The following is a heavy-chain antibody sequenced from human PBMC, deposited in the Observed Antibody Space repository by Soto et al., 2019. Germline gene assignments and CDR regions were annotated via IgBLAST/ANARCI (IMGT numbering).Heavy chain of an antibody. J-gene: IGHJ5*02. V-gene: IGHV4-59*08. CDR3: ARTPIGYCSGGTCSNWLDP. D-gene: IGHD2-15*01. Sequence: QVQLQESGPGLVKPSETLSLTCTVSGGSISGYYWSWIRQPPGKGLEWIGYIYHNGNTYIKPSLKSRVTMSVDTSKNQFSLNLRSVDAADTAVYYCARTPIGYCSGGTCSNWLDPWGQGTPVTVSS. CDR2: IYHNGNT. CDR1: GGSISGYY.